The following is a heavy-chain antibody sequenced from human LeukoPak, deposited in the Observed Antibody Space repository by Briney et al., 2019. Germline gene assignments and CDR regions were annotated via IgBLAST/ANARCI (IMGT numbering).Heavy chain of an antibody. V-gene: IGHV3-73*01. CDR3: TRDSGTYNWIDP. J-gene: IGHJ5*02. D-gene: IGHD1-26*01. CDR1: GFTFSGSA. CDR2: IDKKDKGYATAT. Sequence: GGSLRLSCAASGFTFSGSAIHWVRQSSGKGLEWVGQIDKKDKGYATATAYAASVKGRFTISRDDSINTAYLQMKSLKTEDTALYYCTRDSGTYNWIDPRGQGTLVTVSS.